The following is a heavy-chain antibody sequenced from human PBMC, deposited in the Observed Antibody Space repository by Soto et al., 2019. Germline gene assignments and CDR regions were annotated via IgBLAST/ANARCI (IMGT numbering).Heavy chain of an antibody. D-gene: IGHD6-19*01. CDR3: DRGEVADPDAFDI. V-gene: IGHV4-31*01. CDR1: GGSISSGGSY. CDR2: TYCSGRT. Sequence: QVQLQESGPGLVKPSQTLSLTCNVSGGSISSGGSYWSWIRQPPGKGLEWIGYTYCSGRTYYNPSLRRPVNISVDTSKHRFPLQRGSVTGADTAVYHCDRGEVADPDAFDIWGQGTMVTGSS. J-gene: IGHJ3*02.